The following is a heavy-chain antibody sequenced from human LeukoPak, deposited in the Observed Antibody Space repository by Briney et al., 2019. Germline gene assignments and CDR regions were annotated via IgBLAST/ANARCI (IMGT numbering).Heavy chain of an antibody. J-gene: IGHJ4*02. CDR2: INEDGSTT. CDR3: VRDLGGRSGH. V-gene: IGHV3-74*01. D-gene: IGHD1-26*01. CDR1: GFTFSSNW. Sequence: GGSLRLSCAASGFTFSSNWMHWVRQASGKGLVWVSRINEDGSTTNYADSAKGRSTIFRDNAKNTLYLQMNSLRAEDTAVYYCVRDLGGRSGHWGQGTLVTVSS.